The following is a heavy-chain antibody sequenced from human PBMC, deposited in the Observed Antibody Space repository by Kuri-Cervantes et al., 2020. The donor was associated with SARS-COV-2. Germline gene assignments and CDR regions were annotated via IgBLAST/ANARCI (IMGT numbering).Heavy chain of an antibody. CDR2: IYYSGST. Sequence: SETLSLTCTVSGGSISSSSYYWGWIRQPPGKGLEWIGSIYYSGSTNYNPSLKSRVTISVDTSENQFSLKLSSVTAADTAVYYCARHEQWLPAFDYWGQGTLVTVSS. J-gene: IGHJ4*02. CDR1: GGSISSSSYY. CDR3: ARHEQWLPAFDY. V-gene: IGHV4-39*01. D-gene: IGHD6-19*01.